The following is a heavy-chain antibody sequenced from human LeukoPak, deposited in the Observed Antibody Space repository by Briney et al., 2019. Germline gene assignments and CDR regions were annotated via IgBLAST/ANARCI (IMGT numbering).Heavy chain of an antibody. D-gene: IGHD2-15*01. CDR2: IWYDGSNK. Sequence: GGSLRLSCAASGFTFSSYGMHWVRQAPGKGLEWVAVIWYDGSNKYYADSVKGRFTISRDNSKSTLYLQMNSLRAEDTAVYYCARAPYCSGGSCYSGHPSYGMDVWGQGTTVTVSS. CDR3: ARAPYCSGGSCYSGHPSYGMDV. CDR1: GFTFSSYG. J-gene: IGHJ6*02. V-gene: IGHV3-33*01.